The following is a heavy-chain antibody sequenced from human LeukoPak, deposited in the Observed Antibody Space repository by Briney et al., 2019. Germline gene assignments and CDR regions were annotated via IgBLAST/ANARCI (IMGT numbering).Heavy chain of an antibody. CDR1: GGSISSGDSY. CDR3: ARVWRSFAAAPGTLFWFDP. J-gene: IGHJ5*02. D-gene: IGHD6-13*01. CDR2: IYFSGST. V-gene: IGHV4-30-4*01. Sequence: PSHTLSLTCTVSGGSISSGDSYWSWIRQPPGKGLEWIGYIYFSGSTFYNPSLKIRVRMSVDTSKNQFSLRLSSVTAADTAVYYCARVWRSFAAAPGTLFWFDPWGQGTPVTVSS.